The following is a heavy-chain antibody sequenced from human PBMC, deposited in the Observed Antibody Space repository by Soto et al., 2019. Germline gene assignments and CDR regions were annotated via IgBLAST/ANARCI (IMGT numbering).Heavy chain of an antibody. Sequence: QVQLQQWGAGLLKPSETLSLTCAVYGGSFSGYYWSWIRQPPGKGLEWIGEINHSGSTNYNPSLKSRVTISVDTSKNQFSLKLSSVTAAHTAVYYCARTPSGSYPDYWGQGTLVTVSS. D-gene: IGHD2-15*01. CDR3: ARTPSGSYPDY. V-gene: IGHV4-34*01. CDR1: GGSFSGYY. CDR2: INHSGST. J-gene: IGHJ4*02.